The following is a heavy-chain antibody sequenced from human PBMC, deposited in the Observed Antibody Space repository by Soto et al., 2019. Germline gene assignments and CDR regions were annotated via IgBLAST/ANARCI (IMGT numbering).Heavy chain of an antibody. J-gene: IGHJ5*02. Sequence: SETLSLTCTVSGGSISSSSYYWGWIRQPPGKGLEWIGSIYYSGSTYYNPSLKSRVTISVDTSKNQFSLKLSSVTAADTAVYYCARQPAIFGVVIRNNWFDPWGQGTLVTVPQ. CDR3: ARQPAIFGVVIRNNWFDP. D-gene: IGHD3-3*01. V-gene: IGHV4-39*01. CDR1: GGSISSSSYY. CDR2: IYYSGST.